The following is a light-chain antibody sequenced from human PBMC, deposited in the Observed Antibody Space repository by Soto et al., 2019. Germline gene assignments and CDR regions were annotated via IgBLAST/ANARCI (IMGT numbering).Light chain of an antibody. Sequence: DIQMTQSPSSLFASVGYRVTITCHSTQDINIYLNCYQQKPGKAPNLLIYDASNLEIGVPSRFSGSGSGTHFTFTISSLQTEDIGTYYCQQYDILPITFGRGTRLEIK. V-gene: IGKV1-33*01. CDR3: QQYDILPIT. CDR1: QDINIY. CDR2: DAS. J-gene: IGKJ5*01.